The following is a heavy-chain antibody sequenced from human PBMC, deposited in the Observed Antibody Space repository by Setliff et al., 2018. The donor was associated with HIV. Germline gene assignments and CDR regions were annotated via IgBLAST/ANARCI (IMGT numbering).Heavy chain of an antibody. V-gene: IGHV1-69*13. Sequence: SVKVSCKASGYTFSNYHVHWVRQAPGQGLEWMGGIIPIFGSTKYAQKFQGRVTITADESTSTADMELSSLRSEDTAVYYCARDDHYYDSGSYYSDWYFDLWGRGTLVTVSS. CDR1: GYTFSNYH. CDR2: IIPIFGST. CDR3: ARDDHYYDSGSYYSDWYFDL. J-gene: IGHJ2*01. D-gene: IGHD3-10*01.